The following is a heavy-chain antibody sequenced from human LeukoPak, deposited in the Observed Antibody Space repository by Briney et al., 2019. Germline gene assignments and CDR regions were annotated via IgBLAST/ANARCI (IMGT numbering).Heavy chain of an antibody. CDR3: AKKGYYDFWSGYYTEWFDP. Sequence: PSETLSLTCAVYGGSFSGYYRSWIRQPPGKGLEWIGEINHSGSTNYNPSLKSRVTISVDTSKNQFSLKLSSVTAADTAVYYCAKKGYYDFWSGYYTEWFDPWGQGTLVTVSS. CDR2: INHSGST. J-gene: IGHJ5*02. V-gene: IGHV4-34*01. CDR1: GGSFSGYY. D-gene: IGHD3-3*01.